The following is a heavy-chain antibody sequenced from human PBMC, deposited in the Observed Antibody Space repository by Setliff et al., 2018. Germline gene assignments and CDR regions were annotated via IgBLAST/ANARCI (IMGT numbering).Heavy chain of an antibody. CDR3: ARRDFYGDYYYFEY. V-gene: IGHV5-51*01. CDR2: IYPGDSDI. Sequence: PGESLKISCQASGYSFLIYWIGWVRQMPGKGLEWMGIIYPGDSDIRYSPSFEGQVTISADKSISTAYLQWSSLKASDTAMYYCARRDFYGDYYYFEYWGQGTLVTVSS. J-gene: IGHJ4*02. CDR1: GYSFLIYW. D-gene: IGHD4-17*01.